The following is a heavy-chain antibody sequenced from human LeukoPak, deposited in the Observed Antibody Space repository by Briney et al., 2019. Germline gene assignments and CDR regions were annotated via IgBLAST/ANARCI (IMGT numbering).Heavy chain of an antibody. V-gene: IGHV1-18*01. J-gene: IGHJ6*03. CDR3: AGFGGDYGSGSYYYYYYYMDV. CDR1: GYMFTTYG. Sequence: ASVKVSCRTSGYMFTTYGISWVRQAPGQGLEWMGWISAYNGNTNYAQKLQGRVTMTTDTSTSTAYMELRSLRSDDTAVYYCAGFGGDYGSGSYYYYYYYMDVWGKGTTVTVSS. CDR2: ISAYNGNT. D-gene: IGHD3-10*01.